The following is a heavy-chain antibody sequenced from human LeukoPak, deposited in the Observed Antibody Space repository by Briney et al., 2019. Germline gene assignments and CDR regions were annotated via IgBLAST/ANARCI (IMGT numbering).Heavy chain of an antibody. V-gene: IGHV3-43*01. CDR2: ISWDGAGT. Sequence: PGGSLRLSCAASGFTFDDYTMHWVRQAPGKGLEWVSVISWDGAGTYYADSVKGRFTISRDNAKNSLYLQMNSLRAEDTAVYYCARDSSVLRFLEWQVDAFDIWGQGTMVTVSS. CDR1: GFTFDDYT. CDR3: ARDSSVLRFLEWQVDAFDI. D-gene: IGHD3-3*01. J-gene: IGHJ3*02.